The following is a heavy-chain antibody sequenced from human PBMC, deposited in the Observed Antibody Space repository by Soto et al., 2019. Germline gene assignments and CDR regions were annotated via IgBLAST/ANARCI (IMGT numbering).Heavy chain of an antibody. D-gene: IGHD2-2*01. CDR2: IYYTGIT. CDR3: ARGGNFISTSGYSGNWLAP. J-gene: IGHJ5*02. V-gene: IGHV4-30-4*01. Sequence: SETLSLTCTVSGASIISGEHYWSWIRQAPGKGLEWIGLIYYTGITDYNPSLKSRVAISLDTSENQFSLKLSSVTAADTAVYYCARGGNFISTSGYSGNWLAPWGQGTLVTVSS. CDR1: GASIISGEHY.